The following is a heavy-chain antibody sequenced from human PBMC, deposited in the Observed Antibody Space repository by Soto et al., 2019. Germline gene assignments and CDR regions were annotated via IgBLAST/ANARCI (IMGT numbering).Heavy chain of an antibody. CDR2: IYYSGTT. CDR1: GYSISSSNW. V-gene: IGHV4-28*01. J-gene: IGHJ4*02. CDR3: ARREIQGPIDY. Sequence: QVQLQESGPGLVKPSDTLSLTCAVSGYSISSSNWWGWIRQPPGKGLEWIGYIYYSGTTYYNPSLKTRVTMSVDTSKNQFPLKLTSVTAVDAAVYYCARREIQGPIDYWGQGTLVNVSS. D-gene: IGHD1-26*01.